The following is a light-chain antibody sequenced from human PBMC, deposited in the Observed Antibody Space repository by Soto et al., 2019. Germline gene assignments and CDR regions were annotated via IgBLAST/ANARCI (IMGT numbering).Light chain of an antibody. CDR1: QSVTNNY. CDR2: AAS. CDR3: HQDGNAPWT. Sequence: ETVLTQSPGTLSLSPGERATLSCRASQSVTNNYLAWYQQRPGQAPRVLIYAASNRATGIPDKFSVVVSGPDFALTISSLEPEDFAVDYCHQDGNAPWTLGQGTRVVIK. J-gene: IGKJ1*01. V-gene: IGKV3-20*01.